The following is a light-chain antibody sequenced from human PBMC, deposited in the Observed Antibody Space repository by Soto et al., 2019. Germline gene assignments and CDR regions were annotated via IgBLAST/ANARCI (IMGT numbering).Light chain of an antibody. CDR2: DVS. Sequence: QAVVTQPASVSGSPGQSITISCTGTSSDVGGYNYVSWYQQHPGKAPKFMIYDVSNRPSGVSNRFSGSKSGNTASLTISGLQAEDEADNYCSSYTTSNTRQIVFGTGTKVTVL. J-gene: IGLJ1*01. V-gene: IGLV2-14*01. CDR3: SSYTTSNTRQIV. CDR1: SSDVGGYNY.